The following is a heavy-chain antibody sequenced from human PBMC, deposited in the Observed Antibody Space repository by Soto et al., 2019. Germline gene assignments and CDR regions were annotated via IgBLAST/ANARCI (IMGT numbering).Heavy chain of an antibody. CDR1: GGSISSYY. J-gene: IGHJ4*02. CDR3: ARRYGTVFDF. CDR2: IYYSGST. Sequence: SETLSLTCTVSGGSISSYYWSWIWQLPGKGLEWIGYIYYSGSTNYNPSLKSRVTISVDTSKNQFSLKLSSVTAADTAVYYCARRYGTVFDFWGQGTLVTVSS. D-gene: IGHD6-13*01. V-gene: IGHV4-59*01.